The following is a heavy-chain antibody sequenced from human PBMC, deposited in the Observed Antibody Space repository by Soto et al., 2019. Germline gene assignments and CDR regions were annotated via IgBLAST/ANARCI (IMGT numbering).Heavy chain of an antibody. V-gene: IGHV3-23*01. CDR1: GFTFSSST. J-gene: IGHJ4*02. CDR2: ISGSGGTT. Sequence: PGGSLRLSCAASGFTFSSSTMSWVRQAPGKGLEWVSAISGSGGTTYYADSVKGRFTISRDNSKNTLYLQMNSLRAEDTAVYYCAKLPHEYQLAFDYWGQGTLVTVSS. D-gene: IGHD2-2*01. CDR3: AKLPHEYQLAFDY.